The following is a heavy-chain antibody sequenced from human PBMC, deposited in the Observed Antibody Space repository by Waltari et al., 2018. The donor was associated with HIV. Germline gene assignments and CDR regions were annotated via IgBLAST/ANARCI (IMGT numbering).Heavy chain of an antibody. J-gene: IGHJ4*02. V-gene: IGHV3-15*01. CDR3: TTDPPPYYYDTSGEGY. CDR2: IKSETYGGTT. D-gene: IGHD3-22*01. Sequence: EVQLVESGGGWVKPGGSLRLSCAASGFTFGTAWMTWVRQAPGKGPEWVGRIKSETYGGTTDYAAPVKGRFTISRDDSKNTLYLQMNSLKHEDTAVYYCTTDPPPYYYDTSGEGYWGQGTLVTVSS. CDR1: GFTFGTAW.